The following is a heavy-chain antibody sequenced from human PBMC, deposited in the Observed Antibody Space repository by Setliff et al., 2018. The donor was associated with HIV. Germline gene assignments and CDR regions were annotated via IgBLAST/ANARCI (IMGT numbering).Heavy chain of an antibody. J-gene: IGHJ3*02. CDR1: GYTFTGYY. CDR2: INPNSGGT. Sequence: GASVKVSCKASGYTFTGYYMHWVRQAPGQGLEWMGWINPNSGGTTYAQKFQGRVTMTRDTSISTAYMEVSRLRSDDTAVYYCARSRYDSGGYPDAFDIWGQGTMVTVSS. CDR3: ARSRYDSGGYPDAFDI. D-gene: IGHD3-22*01. V-gene: IGHV1-2*02.